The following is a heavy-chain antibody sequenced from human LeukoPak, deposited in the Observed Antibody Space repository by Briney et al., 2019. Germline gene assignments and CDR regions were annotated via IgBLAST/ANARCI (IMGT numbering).Heavy chain of an antibody. CDR3: ARGSRVLWFGRPFDY. Sequence: SETLSLTCTVSGSSINVYYWSWIRQSPGKGLEWIAYISYSGSTNYNPSLKSRVTISVDTSKNQFSLKLSSVTAADTAVYYCARGSRVLWFGRPFDYWGQGTLVTVSS. D-gene: IGHD3-10*01. J-gene: IGHJ4*02. V-gene: IGHV4-59*12. CDR2: ISYSGST. CDR1: GSSINVYY.